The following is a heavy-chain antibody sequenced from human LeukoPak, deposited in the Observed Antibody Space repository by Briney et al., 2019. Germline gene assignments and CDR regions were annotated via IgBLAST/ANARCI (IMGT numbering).Heavy chain of an antibody. J-gene: IGHJ4*02. Sequence: KPSETLSLTCAVSGGSFSGYYWSWIRQPPGKGLEWIGEINHSGSTNYNPSLKSRVTISVDTSKNQFSLKLSSVTAADTAVYYCASDLYTVVEYWGQGTLVTVSS. CDR2: INHSGST. D-gene: IGHD2-15*01. V-gene: IGHV4-34*01. CDR1: GGSFSGYY. CDR3: ASDLYTVVEY.